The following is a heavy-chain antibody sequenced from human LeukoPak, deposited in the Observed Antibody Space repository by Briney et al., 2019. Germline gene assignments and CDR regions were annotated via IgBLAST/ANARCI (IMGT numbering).Heavy chain of an antibody. Sequence: ASVKVSCKASGYTFTSYGISWVRQAPGQGLEWMGWISAYNGNTNYAQKLQGRVTMTTDTSTSTAYMERRSLRSDDTAVYYCAREIYSNFPYYFDYWGQGTLVTVSS. CDR1: GYTFTSYG. D-gene: IGHD4-11*01. CDR3: AREIYSNFPYYFDY. V-gene: IGHV1-18*01. J-gene: IGHJ4*02. CDR2: ISAYNGNT.